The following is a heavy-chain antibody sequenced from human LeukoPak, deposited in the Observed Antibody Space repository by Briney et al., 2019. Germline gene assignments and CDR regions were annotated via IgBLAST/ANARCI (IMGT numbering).Heavy chain of an antibody. V-gene: IGHV4-59*01. CDR2: IYYSGST. CDR3: ARFIAAAGNDAFDI. D-gene: IGHD6-13*01. CDR1: GGSISSYY. Sequence: SETLSLTCTVSGGSISSYYWSWIRQPPGKGLERIGYIYYSGSTNYNPSLKSRVTISVDTSKNQFSLKLSSVTAADTAVYYCARFIAAAGNDAFDIWGQGTMVTVSS. J-gene: IGHJ3*02.